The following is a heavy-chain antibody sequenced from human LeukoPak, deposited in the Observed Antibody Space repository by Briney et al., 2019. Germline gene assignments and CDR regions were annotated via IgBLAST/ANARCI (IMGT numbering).Heavy chain of an antibody. Sequence: PGGSLRLSCAASGFTFSSYEMNWVRQAPGKGLEWISYISSSSTTIHYADSVKGRFAISRDNAKNSLYLQMNSLRAEDTAVYYCAELGITMIGGVWGKGTTVTISS. D-gene: IGHD3-10*02. J-gene: IGHJ6*04. V-gene: IGHV3-48*03. CDR3: AELGITMIGGV. CDR2: ISSSSTTI. CDR1: GFTFSSYE.